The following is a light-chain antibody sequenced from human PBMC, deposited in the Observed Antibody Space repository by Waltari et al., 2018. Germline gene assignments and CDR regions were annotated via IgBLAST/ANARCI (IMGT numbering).Light chain of an antibody. J-gene: IGKJ1*01. V-gene: IGKV3-15*01. CDR3: QQYNNWWT. CDR1: QSVGSS. Sequence: EVVMTQSPVTLSVSPGERATLSCRASQSVGSSLAWYQQKPGQAPRLLIYDASTRATGIPARFSGSGSGTEFTLTISSLQSEDFALYYCQQYNNWWTFGQGTKVDVK. CDR2: DAS.